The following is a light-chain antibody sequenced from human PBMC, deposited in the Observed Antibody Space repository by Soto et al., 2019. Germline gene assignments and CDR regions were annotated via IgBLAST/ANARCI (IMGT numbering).Light chain of an antibody. CDR2: GAS. J-gene: IGKJ5*01. CDR3: QQYNNWPPH. CDR1: QSVSSN. Sequence: DIVMTQSPAKMSVSPGERATLSCRASQSVSSNLAWYQQEPGQAPRLLIYGASTRATGIPARFSGSGSGTEFTLTISSLQSEDFAVYYCQQYNNWPPHFGQGTLLAV. V-gene: IGKV3-15*01.